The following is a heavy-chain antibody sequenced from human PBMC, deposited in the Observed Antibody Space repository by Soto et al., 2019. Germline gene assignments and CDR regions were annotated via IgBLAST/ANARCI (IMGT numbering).Heavy chain of an antibody. V-gene: IGHV3-30*18. CDR3: DKDRLTYYFDY. J-gene: IGHJ4*02. CDR1: GFTFSSYG. CDR2: ISYDGSNK. Sequence: GGSLRLSCAASGFTFSSYGMHWVRQAPGKGLEWVAVISYDGSNKYYADSVKGRFTISRDNSKNTLYLQMNSLRAEDTAVYYCDKDRLTYYFDYWGQGTLVTVSS. D-gene: IGHD3-16*01.